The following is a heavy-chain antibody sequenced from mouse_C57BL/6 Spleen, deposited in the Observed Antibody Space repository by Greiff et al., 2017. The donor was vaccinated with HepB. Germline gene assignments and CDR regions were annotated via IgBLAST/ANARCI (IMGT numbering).Heavy chain of an antibody. J-gene: IGHJ2*01. CDR1: GYTFTDYY. V-gene: IGHV1-26*01. CDR3: ARPDSSGYVGFFDY. D-gene: IGHD3-2*02. Sequence: EVQLQQSGPELVKPGASVKISCKACGYTFTDYYMNWVKQSHGKSLEWIGDINPNNGGTSYNQKFKGKATLTVDKSSSTAYMELRSLTSEDSAVYYCARPDSSGYVGFFDYWGQGTTLTVSS. CDR2: INPNNGGT.